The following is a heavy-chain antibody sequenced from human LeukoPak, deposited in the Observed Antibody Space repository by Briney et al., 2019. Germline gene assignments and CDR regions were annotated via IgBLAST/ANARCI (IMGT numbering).Heavy chain of an antibody. CDR3: ARGLDLPNDCSSTSCYTEGDLGYYYYMDV. Sequence: SETLSLTCTVSGGSISSYYWSWIRQPPGKGLEWIGYIYYSGSTNYNPSLKSRVTISVDTSKNQFSLKLSSVTAADTAVYYCARGLDLPNDCSSTSCYTEGDLGYYYYMDVWGKGTTVTVSS. D-gene: IGHD2-2*02. J-gene: IGHJ6*03. CDR2: IYYSGST. V-gene: IGHV4-59*12. CDR1: GGSISSYY.